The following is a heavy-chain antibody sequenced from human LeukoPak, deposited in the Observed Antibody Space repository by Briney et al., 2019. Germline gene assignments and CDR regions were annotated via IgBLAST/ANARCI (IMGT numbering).Heavy chain of an antibody. D-gene: IGHD6-19*01. Sequence: ASVKVSCKASGYTFTSYGISWVRQAPGQGLEWMGWISAYNGNTNYAQKLQDRVTMTTDTSTSTAYMELRSLRSDDTAVYYCARGPLIAVAGTRYYYYGMDVWGQGTLVTVSS. V-gene: IGHV1-18*01. CDR2: ISAYNGNT. CDR3: ARGPLIAVAGTRYYYYGMDV. CDR1: GYTFTSYG. J-gene: IGHJ6*02.